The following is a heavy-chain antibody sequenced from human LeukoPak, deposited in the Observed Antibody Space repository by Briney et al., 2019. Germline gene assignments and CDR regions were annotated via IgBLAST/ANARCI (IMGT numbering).Heavy chain of an antibody. D-gene: IGHD2-21*02. CDR3: TSDRVAYCGGDCYPQRYYYYYMDV. CDR1: GFTFGDYA. CDR2: IRSKAYGGTT. Sequence: GGSLRLSCTASGFTFGDYAMSWFRQAPGKGLEWVGFIRSKAYGGTTEYAASVKGRFAISRDDSKSIAYLQMNSLKTEDTAVYYCTSDRVAYCGGDCYPQRYYYYYMDVWGKGTTVTVSS. J-gene: IGHJ6*03. V-gene: IGHV3-49*03.